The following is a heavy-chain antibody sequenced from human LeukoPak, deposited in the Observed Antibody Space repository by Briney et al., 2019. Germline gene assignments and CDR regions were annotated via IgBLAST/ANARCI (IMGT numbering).Heavy chain of an antibody. J-gene: IGHJ4*02. CDR1: GGSISGYY. D-gene: IGHD2-15*01. CDR2: IYTSGST. Sequence: SETLSLTCTVSGGSISGYYWSWIRQPAGKGLEWIGRIYTSGSTNYNPSLNSRVTTSIDTSMNQLSLTLVSVTAADTAVYFCARHHDGGPKLRLDFWGLGVLVTVSS. CDR3: ARHHDGGPKLRLDF. V-gene: IGHV4-4*07.